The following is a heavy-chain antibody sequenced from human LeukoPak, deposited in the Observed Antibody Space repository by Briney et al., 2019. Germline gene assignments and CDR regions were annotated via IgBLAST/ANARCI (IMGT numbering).Heavy chain of an antibody. V-gene: IGHV1-46*01. D-gene: IGHD2-15*01. CDR1: GYTFTSYY. CDR3: ARGPRWCSGGSCYSSDDDYFDY. J-gene: IGHJ4*02. CDR2: INPSGGST. Sequence: ASVKVSCKASGYTFTSYYMHWVRQAPGQGLEWMGIINPSGGSTSYAQKFQGRVTMTRDMSTSTVYMELSSLRSEDTAVYYCARGPRWCSGGSCYSSDDDYFDYWGQGTLVTVSS.